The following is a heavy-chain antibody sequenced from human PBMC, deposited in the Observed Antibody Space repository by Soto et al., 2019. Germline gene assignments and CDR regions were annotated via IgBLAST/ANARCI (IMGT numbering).Heavy chain of an antibody. CDR2: IDPMFDTS. CDR3: ATYPRPYNWIDL. J-gene: IGHJ5*02. D-gene: IGHD1-1*01. Sequence: QVRLEQSGAEVKKPGSSVRVSCQASGGALTSYPIHWVRQAPGQGLEWMGVIDPMFDTSNLAEKFKARVTFTADASTKTVYMDLTSLRSYDTAVYFCATYPRPYNWIDLWGQGTLLTVSS. CDR1: GGALTSYP. V-gene: IGHV1-69*01.